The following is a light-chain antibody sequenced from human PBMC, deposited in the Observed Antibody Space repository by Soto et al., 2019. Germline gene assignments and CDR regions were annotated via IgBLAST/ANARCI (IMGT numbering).Light chain of an antibody. CDR2: AAS. Sequence: EIVLTQSPVTLPLSPGERATLSCRASQSVSGSYLAWYQQKPGQAPRLLIYAASTRATGIPARFSGSGSGTEFTLTISSLQSEDFAVYYCQQYNNWPVFGQGTKVDIK. CDR1: QSVSGSY. V-gene: IGKV3-15*01. CDR3: QQYNNWPV. J-gene: IGKJ1*01.